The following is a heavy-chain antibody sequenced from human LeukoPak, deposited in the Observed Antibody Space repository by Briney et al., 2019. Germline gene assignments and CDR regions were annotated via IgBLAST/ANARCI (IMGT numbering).Heavy chain of an antibody. J-gene: IGHJ5*02. D-gene: IGHD3-16*02. Sequence: NPSETPSLTCTVSGGSIISYYWSWIRQPAGKGLEWIGRIYTSGSTNYNPSLRSRVTMSVDTSKNQFSLNLSSVTAADTAVYYCARDNNVWGSYRKFDPWGQGTLVTVSS. V-gene: IGHV4-4*07. CDR1: GGSIISYY. CDR3: ARDNNVWGSYRKFDP. CDR2: IYTSGST.